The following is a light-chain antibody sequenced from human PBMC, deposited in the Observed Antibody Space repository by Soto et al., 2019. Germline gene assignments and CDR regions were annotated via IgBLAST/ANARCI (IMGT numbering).Light chain of an antibody. V-gene: IGKV3D-20*02. CDR2: GAS. J-gene: IGKJ5*01. CDR1: QSVSSSY. CDR3: QQRSNWPPGT. Sequence: EIVMTQSPATLSVSPGERATLSCRASQSVSSSYVAWYQQKPGQTPRLLIYGASSRATGIPDRFSGSGSGTDFTLTISRLEPEDFAVYYCQQRSNWPPGTFGQGTRLEIK.